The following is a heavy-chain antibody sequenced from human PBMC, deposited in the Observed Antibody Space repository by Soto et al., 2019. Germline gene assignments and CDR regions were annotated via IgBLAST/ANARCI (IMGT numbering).Heavy chain of an antibody. D-gene: IGHD3-22*01. CDR3: AREYYYDSSGFDY. CDR2: IYYSGST. CDR1: CVSISSGGYY. V-gene: IGHV4-31*03. J-gene: IGHJ4*02. Sequence: SETLSLTCTVSCVSISSGGYYCTWIRQHPQKGLEWIGHIYYSGSTYYNPSLKSRVTVSVDTSKNQFSLKLSSVTAADTAVYYCAREYYYDSSGFDYWGQGTLVTVSS.